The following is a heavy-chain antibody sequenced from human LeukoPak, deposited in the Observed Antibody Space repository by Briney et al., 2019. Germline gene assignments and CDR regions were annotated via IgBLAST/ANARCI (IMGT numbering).Heavy chain of an antibody. CDR3: AREAHSGYDSFDY. V-gene: IGHV3-21*01. CDR2: ISSSSSYI. D-gene: IGHD5-12*01. Sequence: PGGSLRLSCAASGFTFSSYSMNWVRQAPGKGLEWVSSISSSSSYIYYADSVKGRFTISSDNAKNSLYLQMNSLRAEDTAVYYCAREAHSGYDSFDYWGQGTLVTVSS. CDR1: GFTFSSYS. J-gene: IGHJ4*02.